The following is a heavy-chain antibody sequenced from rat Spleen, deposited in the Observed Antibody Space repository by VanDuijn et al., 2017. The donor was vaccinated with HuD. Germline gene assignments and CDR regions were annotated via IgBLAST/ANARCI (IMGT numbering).Heavy chain of an antibody. V-gene: IGHV5-29*01. CDR2: ISYDGSSP. Sequence: EVQLVESGGGLVQPGRSLKLSCEASGFTFKNYWMTWIRQAPTKGLEWVAMISYDGSSPYYRDSGKGRFTTSRDNAKSTLYLQMDSLRSEDTATYYCERVGRSRLQGFANWGQGTLVTASS. CDR3: ERVGRSRLQGFAN. D-gene: IGHD1-1*01. CDR1: GFTFKNYW. J-gene: IGHJ3*01.